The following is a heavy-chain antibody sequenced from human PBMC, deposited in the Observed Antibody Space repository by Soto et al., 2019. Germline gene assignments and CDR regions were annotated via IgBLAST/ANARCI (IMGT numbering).Heavy chain of an antibody. V-gene: IGHV4-39*01. Sequence: QLQLQESGPGLVKPSETLSLTCTVSGDSISSSTYFWGWVRQPPGKGLEWIGSIDYSGSTYYNPSLRRRVTISVDTSKNHFSLKLSSVTAADTAVYHCVRHVGEGYFDYWGQGTLVTVSS. CDR3: VRHVGEGYFDY. CDR2: IDYSGST. J-gene: IGHJ4*02. CDR1: GDSISSSTYF.